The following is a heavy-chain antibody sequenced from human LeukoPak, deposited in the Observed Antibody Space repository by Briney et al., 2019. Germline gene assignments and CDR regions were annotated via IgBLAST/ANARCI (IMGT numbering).Heavy chain of an antibody. Sequence: SETLSLTCAVYGGSFSGYYWSWIRQPPGKGLEWIGEINHSGSTNYNPSLKSRVTISVDTSKNQFSLKLSSVTAADTAVYNCARGLGGSYSDYWGQGTLVTVSS. V-gene: IGHV4-34*01. CDR3: ARGLGGSYSDY. J-gene: IGHJ4*02. D-gene: IGHD1-26*01. CDR1: GGSFSGYY. CDR2: INHSGST.